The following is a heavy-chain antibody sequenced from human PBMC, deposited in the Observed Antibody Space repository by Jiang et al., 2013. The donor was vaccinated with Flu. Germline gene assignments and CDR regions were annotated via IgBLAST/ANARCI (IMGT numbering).Heavy chain of an antibody. J-gene: IGHJ6*02. D-gene: IGHD5-12*01. Sequence: LLKPSETLSLTCAVYGWSFSGTYWSWIRQPPGKGLEWIGQINHGGSTNYNPSLKSRVTISVDTSKNQFSLRLRSVTAADTAVYYCARLGVATIKDRIDYYGMDVWGQGTTVTVSS. CDR2: INHGGST. CDR1: GWSFSGTY. CDR3: ARLGVATIKDRIDYYGMDV. V-gene: IGHV4-34*01.